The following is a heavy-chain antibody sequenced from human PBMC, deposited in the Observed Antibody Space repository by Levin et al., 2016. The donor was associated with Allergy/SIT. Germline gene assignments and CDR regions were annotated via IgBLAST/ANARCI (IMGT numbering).Heavy chain of an antibody. J-gene: IGHJ4*02. V-gene: IGHV5-51*01. D-gene: IGHD3-3*01. CDR3: ARSFNAPNDFWSGDNYYFDY. Sequence: GESLKISCKGSGYSFTSYWIGWVRQMPGKGLEWMGIIYPGDSDTRYSPSFQGQVTISADKSISTAYLQWSSLKASDTAMYYCARSFNAPNDFWSGDNYYFDYWGQGTLVTVSS. CDR1: GYSFTSYW. CDR2: IYPGDSDT.